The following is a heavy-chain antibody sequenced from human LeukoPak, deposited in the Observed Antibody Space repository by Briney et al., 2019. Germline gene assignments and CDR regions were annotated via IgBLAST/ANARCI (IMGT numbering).Heavy chain of an antibody. CDR2: ISHNGSND. CDR3: AKASWLAVIGRSTYYFDS. J-gene: IGHJ4*02. CDR1: RFAFNKFH. Sequence: PGGSLRLSCAASRFAFNKFHMHWVRQAPGKGLEWVAVISHNGSNDYYADSVKGRFTISRDNSKNTLYLQMNSLRVEDTAVYYCAKASWLAVIGRSTYYFDSWGQGTLVAVSS. V-gene: IGHV3-30*18. D-gene: IGHD6-19*01.